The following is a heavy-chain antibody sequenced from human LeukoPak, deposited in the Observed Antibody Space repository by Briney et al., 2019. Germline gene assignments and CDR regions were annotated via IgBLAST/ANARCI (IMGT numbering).Heavy chain of an antibody. V-gene: IGHV3-23*01. CDR2: ISCSGGST. J-gene: IGHJ1*01. Sequence: GGSLRLSCAASGFTFSSYAMSWVRQAPGKGLEWVSAISCSGGSTYYADSVKGRFTISRDNSKNTLYLQMNSLRAEDTAVYYCAKPQGPHIVVVTAIPPEYFQHWGQGTLVTVSS. CDR1: GFTFSSYA. CDR3: AKPQGPHIVVVTAIPPEYFQH. D-gene: IGHD2-21*02.